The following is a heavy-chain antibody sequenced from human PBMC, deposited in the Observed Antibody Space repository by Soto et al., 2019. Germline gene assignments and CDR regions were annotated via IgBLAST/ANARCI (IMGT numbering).Heavy chain of an antibody. CDR3: ARAWFGIDY. D-gene: IGHD3-16*01. CDR1: GYTFTSYG. V-gene: IGHV1-18*01. Sequence: QVQLVQSGAEVKKPGASVKVSCKASGYTFTSYGISWVRQAPGQGLGWMGWINPYNGNTNYAQKRQGRVTMTTDTSTNTAYMGLRSLRSDDTAVYYCARAWFGIDYWGQGTLVTVSS. CDR2: INPYNGNT. J-gene: IGHJ4*02.